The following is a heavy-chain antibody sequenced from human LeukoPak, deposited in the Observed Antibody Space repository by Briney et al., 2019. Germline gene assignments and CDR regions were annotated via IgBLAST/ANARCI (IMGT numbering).Heavy chain of an antibody. J-gene: IGHJ4*02. V-gene: IGHV3-30*04. CDR2: ISYDGSNK. CDR3: ARDHHSDYYGSGSYID. Sequence: GGSLRLSCAASGFTFSSYAMHWVRQAPGKGLEWVAVISYDGSNKYYADSVKGRFTISRDNSKNTLYLQMNSLRAEDTAVYYCARDHHSDYYGSGSYIDWGQGTLVTVSS. CDR1: GFTFSSYA. D-gene: IGHD3-10*01.